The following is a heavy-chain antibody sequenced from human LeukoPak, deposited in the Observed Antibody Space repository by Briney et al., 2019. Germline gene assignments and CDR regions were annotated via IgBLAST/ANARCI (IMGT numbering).Heavy chain of an antibody. V-gene: IGHV3-23*01. CDR2: ISGSGGST. CDR1: GFTFSSYA. D-gene: IGHD3-22*01. CDR3: AKVLEDDVIVVVPIYYMDV. J-gene: IGHJ6*03. Sequence: GGSLRLSCAASGFTFSSYAMSWVRQAPGKGLGWVSAISGSGGSTYYADSVKGRFTISRDNSKNTLYLQMNSLRAEDTAVYYCAKVLEDDVIVVVPIYYMDVWGKGTTVTVSS.